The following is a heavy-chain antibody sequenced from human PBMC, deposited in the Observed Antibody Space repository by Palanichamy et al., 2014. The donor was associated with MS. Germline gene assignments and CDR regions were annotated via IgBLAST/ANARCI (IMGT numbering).Heavy chain of an antibody. D-gene: IGHD2-2*01. CDR3: ARGGHCSEAGCYEGHLYYYYMDV. V-gene: IGHV1-69*01. CDR1: GGTFSNSA. Sequence: QVQLVQSGAEVKKPGSSVHISCKTSGGTFSNSAISWVRQAPGQGLEWMGGIIPIFARTTYAQNFQARVTITADESTNTAYMELSSLTSDDTAIYYCARGGHCSEAGCYEGHLYYYYMDVWGKGTTVTVSS. CDR2: IIPIFART. J-gene: IGHJ6*03.